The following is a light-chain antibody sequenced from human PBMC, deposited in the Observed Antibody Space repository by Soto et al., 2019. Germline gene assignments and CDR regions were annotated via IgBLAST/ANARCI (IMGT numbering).Light chain of an antibody. CDR3: QQYYSTPLT. CDR2: WAS. V-gene: IGKV4-1*01. Sequence: DIVMTQSPDSLAVSLGERATINCKSSQSVLYSSNNKNYLAWYQQKPGQPPELLIYWASTRESGVPDRFSGSGSGTDFTLTISSLQAEDVAVYYCQQYYSTPLTFGGGTKLEIK. CDR1: QSVLYSSNNKNY. J-gene: IGKJ4*01.